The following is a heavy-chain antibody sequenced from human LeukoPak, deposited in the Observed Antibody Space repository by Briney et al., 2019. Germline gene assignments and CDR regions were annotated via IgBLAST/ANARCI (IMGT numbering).Heavy chain of an antibody. CDR2: ISGSSSYI. J-gene: IGHJ6*03. Sequence: PGGSLRLSCAASGFTFSSYSMNWVRQAPGKGLEWVSSISGSSSYIYYADSVKGRFTISRDNAKNSLYLQMNSLRAEDTAVYYCAIHKIGYDHYYYMDVWGKGTTATISS. CDR3: AIHKIGYDHYYYMDV. CDR1: GFTFSSYS. V-gene: IGHV3-21*06. D-gene: IGHD5-12*01.